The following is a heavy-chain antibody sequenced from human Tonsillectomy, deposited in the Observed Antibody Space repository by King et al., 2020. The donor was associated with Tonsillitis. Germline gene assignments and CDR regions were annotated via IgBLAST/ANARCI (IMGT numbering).Heavy chain of an antibody. V-gene: IGHV3-43*01. CDR1: GFTLEEYT. CDR2: ISWDGHAT. Sequence: VQLVQSGGGVVQPGGSLRLSCATSGFTLEEYTMHWVRQRPGKGLEWVSLSLISWDGHATFYTDSVKGRFTVSRDNSKDSLYLQMNSLTTEDTGFYYCAKGRASYYYNVDVWGQGTTVTVSS. J-gene: IGHJ6*02. CDR3: AKGRASYYYNVDV.